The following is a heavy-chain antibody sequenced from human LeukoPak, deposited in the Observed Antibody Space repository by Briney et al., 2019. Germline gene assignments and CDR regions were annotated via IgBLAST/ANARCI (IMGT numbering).Heavy chain of an antibody. D-gene: IGHD6-19*01. CDR3: AKDAPLSVAVDH. V-gene: IGHV3-23*01. J-gene: IGHJ4*02. Sequence: PGGSLRLSCAASGFNIGNCAMSWVRQAPGKGLEWVSLINDNGESTYYADSVKGRFAISRDNSKNTLYLQMNSLRAEDTAVYYCAKDAPLSVAVDHWGQGTLVTVSS. CDR1: GFNIGNCA. CDR2: INDNGEST.